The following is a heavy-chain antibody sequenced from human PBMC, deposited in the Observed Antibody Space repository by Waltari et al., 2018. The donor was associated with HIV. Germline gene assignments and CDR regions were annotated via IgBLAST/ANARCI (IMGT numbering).Heavy chain of an antibody. J-gene: IGHJ6*02. CDR1: RGTFSNYV. CDR2: IIPTFGTP. CDR3: AGSYDYGGNPIYYGMDV. D-gene: IGHD4-17*01. V-gene: IGHV1-69*05. Sequence: QVRLVQSGAEVKKPGSSVKVSCKASRGTFSNYVISWVRQAPGQGLQGMGGIIPTFGTPNYATRFQGRVTRTRNTAISTAYMELSSLRSEDTAVYYCAGSYDYGGNPIYYGMDVWGQGTTVTVSS.